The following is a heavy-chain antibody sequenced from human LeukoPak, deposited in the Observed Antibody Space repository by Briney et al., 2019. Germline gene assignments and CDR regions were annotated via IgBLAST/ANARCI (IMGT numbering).Heavy chain of an antibody. CDR3: ALDINGDLFHI. Sequence: SGGSLRLSCAASGFSFSAYWIHWARQAPGKDLVWVSSIKSDGSVTSYADAVKGRFSLSADNAKNTQYLQMNSLRAEDTAMYYCALDINGDLFHIWGQETPVTVSS. J-gene: IGHJ4*02. CDR2: IKSDGSVT. V-gene: IGHV3-74*01. D-gene: IGHD2-21*01. CDR1: GFSFSAYW.